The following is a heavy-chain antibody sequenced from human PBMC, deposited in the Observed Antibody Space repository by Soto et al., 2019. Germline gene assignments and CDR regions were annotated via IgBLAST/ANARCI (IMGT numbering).Heavy chain of an antibody. CDR3: ARHTPAISISDH. Sequence: SETLSLTCSVSGASIYNGGYFWSWIRQSPGKGLEWIGSIYYSGSTYYNPSLKSRVTISVDTSKNQFSLKLSSVTAADTAVYYCARHTPAISISDHWGQGTLVTVSS. CDR1: GASIYNGGYF. V-gene: IGHV4-39*01. CDR2: IYYSGST. D-gene: IGHD2-15*01. J-gene: IGHJ4*02.